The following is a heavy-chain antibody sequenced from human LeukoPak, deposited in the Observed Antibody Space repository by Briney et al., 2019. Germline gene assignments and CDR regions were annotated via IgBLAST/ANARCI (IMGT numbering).Heavy chain of an antibody. V-gene: IGHV3-74*01. J-gene: IGHJ3*01. CDR2: INTDGSST. CDR3: ARVIGWDEPFDL. Sequence: PGGSLRLSCAASGFTFSTYWMHWVRQAPGKGLVWVSRINTDGSSTNYADFVRGRFTVSRDSAKNTLYLQMNSLRVEDTAVYYCARVIGWDEPFDLWGHGTLVTVSS. D-gene: IGHD1-26*01. CDR1: GFTFSTYW.